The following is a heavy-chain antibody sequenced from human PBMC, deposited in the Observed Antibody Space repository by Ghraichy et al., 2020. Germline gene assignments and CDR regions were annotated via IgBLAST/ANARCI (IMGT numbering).Heavy chain of an antibody. CDR1: GGSISSYY. J-gene: IGHJ5*02. Sequence: SETLSLTCTVSGGSISSYYWSWIRQPAGKGLEWIGRIYTSGSTNYNPSLKSRVTMSVDTSKNQFSLKLSSVTAADTAVYYCARDIFGTSFYDIVVANPALTEHYWFDPWGQGTLVTVSS. D-gene: IGHD2-15*01. V-gene: IGHV4-4*07. CDR2: IYTSGST. CDR3: ARDIFGTSFYDIVVANPALTEHYWFDP.